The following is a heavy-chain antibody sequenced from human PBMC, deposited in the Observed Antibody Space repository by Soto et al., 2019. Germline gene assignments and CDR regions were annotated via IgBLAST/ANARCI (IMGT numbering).Heavy chain of an antibody. CDR3: ARRGAGATVTKLLGYFDY. V-gene: IGHV1-69*01. J-gene: IGHJ4*02. D-gene: IGHD4-4*01. CDR1: GGTFSSYA. Sequence: QVQLVQSGAEVKKPGSSVKVSCKASGGTFSSYAISWVRQAPGQGLEWMGGIIPIVGTANYAQKFQGRVTITADESTSTAYRELSSLRSEDTAVYYCARRGAGATVTKLLGYFDYWGQGTLVTVAA. CDR2: IIPIVGTA.